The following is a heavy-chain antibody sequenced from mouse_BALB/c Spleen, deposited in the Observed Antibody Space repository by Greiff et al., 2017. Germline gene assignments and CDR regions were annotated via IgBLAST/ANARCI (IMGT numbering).Heavy chain of an antibody. D-gene: IGHD2-2*01. Sequence: EVQLQQSGPGLVKPSQSLSLTCTVTGYSITSDYAWNWIRQFPGNKLEWMGYISYSGSTSYNPSLKSRISITRDTSKNQFFLQLNSVTTEDTATYYCARNYGFPLFDYWGQGTTLTVSS. V-gene: IGHV3-2*02. J-gene: IGHJ2*01. CDR1: GYSITSDYA. CDR3: ARNYGFPLFDY. CDR2: ISYSGST.